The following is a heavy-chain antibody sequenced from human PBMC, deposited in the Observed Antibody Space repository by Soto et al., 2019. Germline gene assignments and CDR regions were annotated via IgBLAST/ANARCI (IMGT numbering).Heavy chain of an antibody. V-gene: IGHV4-34*01. Sequence: PSETLSLTCAVYGGSFSGYYWTWIRQPPGTGLEWIGEINHSGSTNYNPSLKSRVTISVDTSKNQFSLKLNSVTAADTAVYYCARTGRDWGSLDYWGQGTLVTVS. J-gene: IGHJ4*02. CDR3: ARTGRDWGSLDY. CDR1: GGSFSGYY. D-gene: IGHD7-27*01. CDR2: INHSGST.